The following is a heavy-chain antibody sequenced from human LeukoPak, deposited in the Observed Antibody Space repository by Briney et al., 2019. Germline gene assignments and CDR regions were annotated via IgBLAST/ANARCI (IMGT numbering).Heavy chain of an antibody. CDR1: GFTLSDYW. D-gene: IGHD6-13*01. Sequence: GGSLRLSCAASGFTLSDYWMSWVRQAPGKGLEWVSAISGSGSTYYADSVKGRFTISRDNSKNTLYLQMNSLRAEDTAVYHCAKQYSSSWHYFDYWGQGTLVTVSS. CDR3: AKQYSSSWHYFDY. V-gene: IGHV3-23*01. J-gene: IGHJ4*02. CDR2: ISGSGST.